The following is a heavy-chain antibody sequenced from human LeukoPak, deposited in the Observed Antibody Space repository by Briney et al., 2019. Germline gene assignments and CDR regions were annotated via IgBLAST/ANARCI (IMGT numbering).Heavy chain of an antibody. CDR3: ARAQNKDYHDSSGYYTYNWFDP. V-gene: IGHV1-8*01. CDR2: MNPNSGST. J-gene: IGHJ5*02. Sequence: ASVKVSCKASGYTFTSYDINWVRQATGQGLEWMGWMNPNSGSTDYAQEFQGRVTMTRDTSISTAYMELSSLRSEDTAVYYCARAQNKDYHDSSGYYTYNWFDPWGQGTLVTVSS. CDR1: GYTFTSYD. D-gene: IGHD3-22*01.